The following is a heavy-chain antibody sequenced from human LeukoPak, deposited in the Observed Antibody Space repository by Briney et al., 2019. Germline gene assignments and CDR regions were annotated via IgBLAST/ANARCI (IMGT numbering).Heavy chain of an antibody. V-gene: IGHV4-39*01. Sequence: SETLSLTCTVSGGSISSSSYYWGWIRQPPGKGLEWIGSIYYSGSTYYNPSLKSRVTISVDTSKNQFSLKLSSVTAADTAVYYCARLNSYSTTSIWFDPWGQGTLVTVSS. J-gene: IGHJ5*02. CDR3: ARLNSYSTTSIWFDP. CDR2: IYYSGST. CDR1: GGSISSSSYY. D-gene: IGHD6-13*01.